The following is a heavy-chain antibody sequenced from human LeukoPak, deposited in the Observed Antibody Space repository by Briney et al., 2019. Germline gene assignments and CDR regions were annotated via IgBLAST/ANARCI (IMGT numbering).Heavy chain of an antibody. D-gene: IGHD3-10*01. CDR3: ARDGGYGSGSYSYGMDV. CDR1: GGSISSGGYS. V-gene: IGHV4-30-2*01. CDR2: IYHSGST. Sequence: SETLSLTCAVSGGSISSGGYSWSWIRQPPGKGLEWIGYIYHSGSTYYNPSLKSRVTISVDRSKNQFSLKLSSVTAADTAVYYCARDGGYGSGSYSYGMDVWGQGTTVTVSS. J-gene: IGHJ6*02.